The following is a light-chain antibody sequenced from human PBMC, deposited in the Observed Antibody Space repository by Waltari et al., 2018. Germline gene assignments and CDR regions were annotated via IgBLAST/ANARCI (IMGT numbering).Light chain of an antibody. CDR2: AAS. J-gene: IGKJ1*01. CDR1: QGISRY. Sequence: AIRMTQSPSSFSASTGERVTITCRASQGISRYLAWYQQKPGKAPKLLIYAASPLQSGVPSRFSGSGSGTDFTLTISCLQSEDFATYYCQQYYSYPRTFGQGTKVEIK. CDR3: QQYYSYPRT. V-gene: IGKV1-8*01.